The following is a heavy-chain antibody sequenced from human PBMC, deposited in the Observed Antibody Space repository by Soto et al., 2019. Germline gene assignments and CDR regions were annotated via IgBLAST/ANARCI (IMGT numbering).Heavy chain of an antibody. CDR1: GGSISSYY. J-gene: IGHJ3*02. V-gene: IGHV4-59*01. CDR2: IYYSGST. CDR3: ARSGGRYYDSSGYYGAFDI. D-gene: IGHD3-22*01. Sequence: PSETLSLTCTVSGGSISSYYWSWIRQPPGKGLEWIGYIYYSGSTNYNPSLKSRVTISVDTSKNQFSLKLSSVTAADTAVYYCARSGGRYYDSSGYYGAFDIWGQGTMVTVSS.